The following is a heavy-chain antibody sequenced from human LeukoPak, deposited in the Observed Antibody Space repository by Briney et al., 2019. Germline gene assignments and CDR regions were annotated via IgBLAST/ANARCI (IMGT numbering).Heavy chain of an antibody. J-gene: IGHJ4*02. Sequence: GESLKISCKGSGYSFTSYWIGWVRQMPGKGLEWMGIIYPGDSDTRYSPSFQGQVTISADKSISTAYLQWSSLKASDTAMYYCARQGTRAYCGGDCYPRHFDYWGQGTLVTVSS. V-gene: IGHV5-51*01. CDR2: IYPGDSDT. CDR3: ARQGTRAYCGGDCYPRHFDY. D-gene: IGHD2-21*02. CDR1: GYSFTSYW.